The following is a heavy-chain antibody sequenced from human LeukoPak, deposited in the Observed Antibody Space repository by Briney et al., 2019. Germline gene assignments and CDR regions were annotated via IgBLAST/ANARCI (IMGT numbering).Heavy chain of an antibody. Sequence: GSLRLSCAASGFTFSSYAMSWVRQAPGKGLEGVSGISGSGGITNYADSVKGRFTISRDNSKNTLYLQMNSLRAEDTAVYYCAKRDFYDSSGYAPLFQHWGQGTLVTVSS. CDR1: GFTFSSYA. J-gene: IGHJ1*01. CDR3: AKRDFYDSSGYAPLFQH. V-gene: IGHV3-23*01. CDR2: ISGSGGIT. D-gene: IGHD3-22*01.